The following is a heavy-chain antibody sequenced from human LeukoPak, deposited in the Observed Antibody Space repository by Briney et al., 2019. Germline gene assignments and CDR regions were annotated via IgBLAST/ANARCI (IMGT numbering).Heavy chain of an antibody. J-gene: IGHJ6*02. CDR1: GYTFTGYY. Sequence: GASVKVSCKASGYTFTGYYIHWVRHAPGQGPEWMGWINPNNGDTNYAQKFQGRVTMTRDTSISTAYTELSRLRSDDTAVYYCARVKGFADYYHGMDVWGQGTTVTVSS. V-gene: IGHV1-2*02. CDR2: INPNNGDT. D-gene: IGHD2-15*01. CDR3: ARVKGFADYYHGMDV.